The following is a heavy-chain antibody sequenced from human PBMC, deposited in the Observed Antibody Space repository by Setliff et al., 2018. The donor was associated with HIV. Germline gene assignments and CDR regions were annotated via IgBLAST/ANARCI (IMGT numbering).Heavy chain of an antibody. Sequence: SETLSLTCTVSGSSISSSSYYWGWIRQPPGKGLEWIGTIYYSGNTYYNPSLKSRVTISVDTSKNQISLKLSSVTAADTAVYYCASHLPPYSGNFDYWGHGTLVTVSS. J-gene: IGHJ4*01. CDR3: ASHLPPYSGNFDY. CDR1: GSSISSSSYY. V-gene: IGHV4-39*01. CDR2: IYYSGNT. D-gene: IGHD1-26*01.